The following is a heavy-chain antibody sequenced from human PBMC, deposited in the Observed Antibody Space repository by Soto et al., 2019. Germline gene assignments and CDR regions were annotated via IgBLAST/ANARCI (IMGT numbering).Heavy chain of an antibody. Sequence: EVQLVESGGGLVKPGGSLRLSCAASGFTFSTYSMNWVRQAPGKGLEWVSSISSSSSYIYYADSVKGRFTISRDNAKNSLYRQMSRPRAEDPAVYYWARDRGGDLKAFDIWGQGKMVTVSS. CDR3: ARDRGGDLKAFDI. V-gene: IGHV3-21*01. CDR1: GFTFSTYS. J-gene: IGHJ3*02. CDR2: ISSSSSYI. D-gene: IGHD3-10*01.